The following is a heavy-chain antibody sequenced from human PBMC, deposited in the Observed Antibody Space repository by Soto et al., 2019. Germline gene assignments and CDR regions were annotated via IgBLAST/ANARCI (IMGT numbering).Heavy chain of an antibody. J-gene: IGHJ4*02. D-gene: IGHD1-1*01. Sequence: QVQLVQSGAEVKKPGASVKVSCKASGYTFTSYDINWVRQATGQGLKWMGWMNPNSGNTGYAQKFQGRVTMTRNTSISTAYMELSSLRSEDTAVYYCARRHTTMWGGHFDYWGQGNLVTVSS. CDR3: ARRHTTMWGGHFDY. CDR2: MNPNSGNT. CDR1: GYTFTSYD. V-gene: IGHV1-8*01.